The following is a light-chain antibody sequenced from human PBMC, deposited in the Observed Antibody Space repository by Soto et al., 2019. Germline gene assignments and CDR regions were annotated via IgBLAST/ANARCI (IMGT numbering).Light chain of an antibody. CDR2: GAS. J-gene: IGKJ3*01. V-gene: IGKV3-20*01. CDR1: QSLAGNY. Sequence: EIVLTQSPDTLSLSPGERATLSCRASQSLAGNYLPWYQQKPRQAPRLLMSGASSRATDIPDRFSGSGSGTDFTLTINRLEPEDFAVYDCQEYVSSVTFGPGTKVDIK. CDR3: QEYVSSVT.